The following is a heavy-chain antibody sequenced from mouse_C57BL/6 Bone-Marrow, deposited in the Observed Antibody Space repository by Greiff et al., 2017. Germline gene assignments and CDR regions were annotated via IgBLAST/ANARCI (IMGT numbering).Heavy chain of an antibody. J-gene: IGHJ4*01. CDR2: ISPRSGNT. CDR1: GYTFTSYG. V-gene: IGHV1-81*01. D-gene: IGHD3-2*02. CDR3: ARDSSGYLYAMDY. Sequence: VQLQQSGAELARPGASVKLSCTASGYTFTSYGISWVKQRTGQGLEWIGEISPRSGNTYYNEKFKGKATLTADTSSSTAYMELRSLTSENSAVYICARDSSGYLYAMDYWGQGTSVTVSS.